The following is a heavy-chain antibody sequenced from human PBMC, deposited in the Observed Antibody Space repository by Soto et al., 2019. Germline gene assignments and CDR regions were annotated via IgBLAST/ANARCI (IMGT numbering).Heavy chain of an antibody. CDR1: GFTFSSYS. CDR2: ISSSSSTI. CDR3: TTSIRGAIYFDY. V-gene: IGHV3-48*01. Sequence: PGGSLRLSCAASGFTFSSYSMNWVRQAPGKGLEWVSYISSSSSTIYYADSVKGRFTISRDDSKNTLYLQMNSLKTEDTAVYYCTTSIRGAIYFDYWGQGTLVTVSS. J-gene: IGHJ4*02. D-gene: IGHD3-10*01.